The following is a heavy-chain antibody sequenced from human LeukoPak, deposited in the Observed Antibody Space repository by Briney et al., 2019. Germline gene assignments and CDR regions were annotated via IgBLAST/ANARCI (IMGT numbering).Heavy chain of an antibody. CDR3: ARDHWGIVEDGYDYFYYDMDV. J-gene: IGHJ6*02. CDR2: VIPIYGTP. Sequence: SVKVSCKASGGSFSTSGFSWVRQAPGQGLEWMGGVIPIYGTPSYAQKFQGRVTITTDESTSTAYMELSSLRSEDTAVYYCARDHWGIVEDGYDYFYYDMDVWGQGTTVTVSS. CDR1: GGSFSTSG. D-gene: IGHD7-27*01. V-gene: IGHV1-69*05.